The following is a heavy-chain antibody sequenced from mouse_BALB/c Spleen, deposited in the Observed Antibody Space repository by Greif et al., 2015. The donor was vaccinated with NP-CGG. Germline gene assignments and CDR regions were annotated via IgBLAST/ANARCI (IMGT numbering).Heavy chain of an antibody. CDR2: ISSGSSTI. J-gene: IGHJ2*01. CDR3: ARYDYYFDY. CDR1: GFTFSSFG. V-gene: IGHV5-17*02. Sequence: EVKVVESVGGLVQPGGSRKLSCAASGFTFSSFGMHWVRQAPEKGLEWVAYISSGSSTIYYADTVKGRFTISRDNPKNTLFLQMTSLRSEDTAMYYCARYDYYFDYWGQGTTLTVSS. D-gene: IGHD2-4*01.